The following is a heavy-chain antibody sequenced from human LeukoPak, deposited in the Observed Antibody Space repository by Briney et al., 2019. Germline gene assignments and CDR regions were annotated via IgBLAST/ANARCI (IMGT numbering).Heavy chain of an antibody. CDR2: IDPDGNTK. D-gene: IGHD4-17*01. CDR1: GFTFSGSG. CDR3: ARDPAYGAFDY. V-gene: IGHV3-7*01. J-gene: IGHJ4*02. Sequence: GGSLRLSCAASGFTFSGSGMTWVRQAPGRGLEWVANIDPDGNTKNYLDSVKGRFTISRDNARNSLYLQLNSLRAEDTSVYYCARDPAYGAFDYWGQGTLVTVSS.